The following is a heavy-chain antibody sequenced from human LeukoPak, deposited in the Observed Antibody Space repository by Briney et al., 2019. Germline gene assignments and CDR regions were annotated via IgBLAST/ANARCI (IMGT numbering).Heavy chain of an antibody. CDR3: ARDSPYGSGIFDY. Sequence: AAVKVSCKGSGYTFTRYVISGVGQAPGQGLAWMGWISAYNGKTNYAQKLQGRVTMTTDTSTSTAYMELRSLRSDDTAVYYCARDSPYGSGIFDYWGQGTLVTVSS. D-gene: IGHD3-10*01. CDR1: GYTFTRYV. V-gene: IGHV1-18*04. J-gene: IGHJ4*02. CDR2: ISAYNGKT.